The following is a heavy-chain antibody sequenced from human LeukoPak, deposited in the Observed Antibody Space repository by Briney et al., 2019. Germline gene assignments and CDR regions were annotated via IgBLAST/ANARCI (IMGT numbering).Heavy chain of an antibody. CDR2: INPSGGST. CDR1: GYTFTSYY. D-gene: IGHD3-22*01. J-gene: IGHJ4*02. Sequence: GASVTVSCKASGYTFTSYYMHWVRQAPGQGLEWMGIINPSGGSTSYAQKFQGRVTMTRDTSTSTVYMELSSLRSEDTAVYYCASLGSSGYYFDYWGQGTLVTVSS. V-gene: IGHV1-46*01. CDR3: ASLGSSGYYFDY.